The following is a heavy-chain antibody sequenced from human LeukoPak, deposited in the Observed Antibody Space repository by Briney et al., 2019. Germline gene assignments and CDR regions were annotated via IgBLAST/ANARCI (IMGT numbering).Heavy chain of an antibody. CDR2: ISWNSGSI. V-gene: IGHV3-9*01. D-gene: IGHD3-16*01. CDR1: GFTFDDYA. CDR3: AKTSDDYVWGSYPFDY. J-gene: IGHJ4*02. Sequence: PGRSLRLSCAASGFTFDDYAMHWVRQAPGKGLEWVSGISWNSGSIGYADSVKGRFTISRDNAKNSPYMQMNSLRAEDTALYYCAKTSDDYVWGSYPFDYWGQGTLVTVSS.